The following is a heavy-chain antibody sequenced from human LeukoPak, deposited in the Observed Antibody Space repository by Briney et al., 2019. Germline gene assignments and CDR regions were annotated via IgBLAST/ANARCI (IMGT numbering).Heavy chain of an antibody. D-gene: IGHD2-2*01. Sequence: ASVKVSCKASGYTFTSYDINWVRQATGQGLEWMGWMNPNSGNTGYAQKFQGRVTMTRNTSISTAYMELSSLRSEDTAVYYCARGRYQLLGFDYSGQGTLVTVSS. CDR1: GYTFTSYD. CDR3: ARGRYQLLGFDY. V-gene: IGHV1-8*01. CDR2: MNPNSGNT. J-gene: IGHJ4*02.